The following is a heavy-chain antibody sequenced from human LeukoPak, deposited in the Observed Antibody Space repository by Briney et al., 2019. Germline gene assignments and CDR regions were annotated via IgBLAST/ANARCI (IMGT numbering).Heavy chain of an antibody. CDR3: AGGRKEYYDILTGYYLGYYYYYMDV. D-gene: IGHD3-9*01. J-gene: IGHJ6*03. CDR1: GYTFTSYG. Sequence: GASVKVSCKASGYTFTSYGISWVRQATGQGLEWMGWMNPNSGNTGYAQKFQGRVTMTRNTSISTAYMELSSLRSEDTAVYYCAGGRKEYYDILTGYYLGYYYYYMDVWGKGTTVTISS. V-gene: IGHV1-8*02. CDR2: MNPNSGNT.